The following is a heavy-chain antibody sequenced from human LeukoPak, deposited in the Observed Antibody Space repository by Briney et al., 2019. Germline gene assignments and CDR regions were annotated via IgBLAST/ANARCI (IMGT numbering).Heavy chain of an antibody. CDR1: GFTFSSYG. CDR2: IRYDGSNK. J-gene: IGHJ5*02. CDR3: ARGKEVVSADGNWFDP. V-gene: IGHV3-30*02. Sequence: GGSLRLSCAASGFTFSSYGMHWVRQAPGKGLEWVAFIRYDGSNKYYADSVKGRFTISRDNGRKSLYLQMNSLRAEDTAVYYCARGKEVVSADGNWFDPWGQGTLVTVSS. D-gene: IGHD2-2*01.